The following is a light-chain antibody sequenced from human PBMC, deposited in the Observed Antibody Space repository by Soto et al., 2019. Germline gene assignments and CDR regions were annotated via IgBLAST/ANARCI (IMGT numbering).Light chain of an antibody. J-gene: IGLJ1*01. Sequence: QSALTQPASVSGSPGQSITISCTGTSSDVGGYNYVSWYQQHPGKAPKLMIYEVCNRPSGVSNRFSGSNSGNTASLTISAVQVEYDYYYYFKSYTSRGTLRCFGTGT. CDR1: SSDVGGYNY. CDR2: EVC. V-gene: IGLV2-14*01. CDR3: KSYTSRGTLRC.